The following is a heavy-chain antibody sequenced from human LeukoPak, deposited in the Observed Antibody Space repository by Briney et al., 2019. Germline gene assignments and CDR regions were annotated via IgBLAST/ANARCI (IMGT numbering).Heavy chain of an antibody. J-gene: IGHJ4*02. CDR3: ARDLYYYDSSGYYYTLGGGYYFDY. V-gene: IGHV3-7*03. D-gene: IGHD3-22*01. CDR2: IKQDGSEK. Sequence: GGSLRLSCVASGFPFSSYWMSWVRQAPGKGLEWVANIKQDGSEKYYVDSVKGRFTISRDNAKNSLYLQMNSLRAEDTAVYYCARDLYYYDSSGYYYTLGGGYYFDYWGQGTLVTVSS. CDR1: GFPFSSYW.